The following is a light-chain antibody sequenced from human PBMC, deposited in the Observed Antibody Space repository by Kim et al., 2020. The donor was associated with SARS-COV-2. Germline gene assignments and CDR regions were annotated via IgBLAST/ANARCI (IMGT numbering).Light chain of an antibody. J-gene: IGKJ2*01. V-gene: IGKV3-20*01. Sequence: EIVLTQSPGTLSLSPGERATLSCRASQSVRSNYLAWYQQKPGQAPRLLIYVASSRATGIPDKFSGSGSGTDFTLTISRLEAEDFAVYYCQQYGTAPYTFGQGTKLES. CDR2: VAS. CDR3: QQYGTAPYT. CDR1: QSVRSNY.